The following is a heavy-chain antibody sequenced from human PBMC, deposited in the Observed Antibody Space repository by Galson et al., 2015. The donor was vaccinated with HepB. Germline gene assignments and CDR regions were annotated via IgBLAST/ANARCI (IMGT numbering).Heavy chain of an antibody. V-gene: IGHV5-10-1*01. Sequence: QSGAAVKKPGESPTLSCQGSGYSCSRFWSSWVRQMPGKGLEWMGRIDPSDSYTNYNPSSQGHVTFSADTSINTASLQWSSLRGSDTAIYYCARKPDIVATMVPDAVDLWGQGTVVTVSA. CDR1: GYSCSRFW. CDR2: IDPSDSYT. CDR3: ARKPDIVATMVPDAVDL. D-gene: IGHD5-12*01. J-gene: IGHJ3*01.